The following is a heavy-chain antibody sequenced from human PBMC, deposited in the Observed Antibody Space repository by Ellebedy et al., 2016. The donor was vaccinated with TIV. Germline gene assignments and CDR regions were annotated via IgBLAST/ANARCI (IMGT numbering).Heavy chain of an antibody. J-gene: IGHJ4*02. CDR1: GYTFTSHY. CDR3: ARDSRQWLEQYYYDY. V-gene: IGHV1-46*01. D-gene: IGHD6-19*01. Sequence: AASVKVSCKASGYTFTSHYIHWMRQAPGHGLEWMGIINPAGGTTYYEQNFQGRVTMTRDTSTSKVYMELNSLRSEDTAVYYCARDSRQWLEQYYYDYWGQGTLVIVSS. CDR2: INPAGGTT.